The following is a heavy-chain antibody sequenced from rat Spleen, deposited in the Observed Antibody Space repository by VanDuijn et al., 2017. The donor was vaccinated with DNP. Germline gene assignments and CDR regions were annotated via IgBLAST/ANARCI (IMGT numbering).Heavy chain of an antibody. V-gene: IGHV5-20*01. D-gene: IGHD1-3*01. Sequence: EVHLVESGGGLVQPGRSLKLSCTASGFTFSDYNMAWVRQAPKKGLEWVATIFYDGGNTYYRDSVKGRFTISRDNAKSSLYLHMDSLRSEDTATYYCTTLNSGTYDSWGQGVMVTVSS. CDR1: GFTFSDYN. J-gene: IGHJ2*01. CDR3: TTLNSGTYDS. CDR2: IFYDGGNT.